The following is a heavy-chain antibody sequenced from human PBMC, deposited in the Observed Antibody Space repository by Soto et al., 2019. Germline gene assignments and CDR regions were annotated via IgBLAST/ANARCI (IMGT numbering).Heavy chain of an antibody. D-gene: IGHD2-15*01. CDR1: GGTFSSYA. V-gene: IGHV1-69*06. CDR2: IIPIFGTA. CDR3: ARYCSGGSCYSEMGYYHYYGMDV. Sequence: QVQLVQSGAEVKKPGSSVKVSCKASGGTFSSYAISWVRQAPGQGLEWMGGIIPIFGTANYAQKFQGRVTITADKSTSTAYMELSILRSEDTAVYYCARYCSGGSCYSEMGYYHYYGMDVWGQGTTVTVSS. J-gene: IGHJ6*02.